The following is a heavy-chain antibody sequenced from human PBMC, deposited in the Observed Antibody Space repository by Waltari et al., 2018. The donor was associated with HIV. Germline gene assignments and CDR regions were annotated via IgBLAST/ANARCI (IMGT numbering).Heavy chain of an antibody. Sequence: EVQLVDAGGGLVQPGGSLRLSWAASGFTFSTYWMHWVRPPPGRGLVWVLRTNSDGNSTNYADSVKGRFTISRDNAKNTLYLQMSSLRAEDTAVYYCARAADCSSSSCPRAFDIWGQGTMVTVSS. CDR1: GFTFSTYW. J-gene: IGHJ3*02. CDR3: ARAADCSSSSCPRAFDI. D-gene: IGHD2-2*01. V-gene: IGHV3-74*01. CDR2: TNSDGNST.